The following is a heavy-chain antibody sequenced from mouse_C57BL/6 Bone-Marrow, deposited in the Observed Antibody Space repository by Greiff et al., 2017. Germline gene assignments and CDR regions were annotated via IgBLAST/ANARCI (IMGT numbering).Heavy chain of an antibody. CDR1: GFNIKDDY. CDR3: TTVGVSGYFDS. J-gene: IGHJ2*01. Sequence: EVKLVESGAELVRPGASVKLSCTASGFNIKDDYMHWVKQRPEQGLEWIGWIDPENGDTEYASKFQGKATITADTSSNTAYLQLSSLTSEDTAVYYCTTVGVSGYFDSWGQGTTLTVSS. D-gene: IGHD1-1*02. CDR2: IDPENGDT. V-gene: IGHV14-4*01.